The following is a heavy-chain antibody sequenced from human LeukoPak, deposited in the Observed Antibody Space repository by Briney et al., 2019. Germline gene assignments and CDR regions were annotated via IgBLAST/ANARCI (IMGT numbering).Heavy chain of an antibody. D-gene: IGHD5-12*01. Sequence: GGSLRLSCAASGFTFSSYSMNWVRKAPGKGREWVSYISSSSSTIYYADSVKGRFTISRDNAKNSLYLQMNSLRAEDTAVYYCADGGDIVATLGDAFDIWGQGTMVTVSS. CDR3: ADGGDIVATLGDAFDI. CDR1: GFTFSSYS. J-gene: IGHJ3*02. V-gene: IGHV3-48*04. CDR2: ISSSSSTI.